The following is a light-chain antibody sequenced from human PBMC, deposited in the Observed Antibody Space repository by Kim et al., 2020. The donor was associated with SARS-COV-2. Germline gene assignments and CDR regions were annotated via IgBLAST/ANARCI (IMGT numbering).Light chain of an antibody. J-gene: IGLJ1*01. V-gene: IGLV2-11*01. CDR3: CSYAGSSYV. CDR1: SSDVGGYNY. CDR2: DVS. Sequence: QSALTQPRSVSGSPGRSVTISCTGTSSDVGGYNYVSWYKQHPGKAPKLLIHDVSRRPSGVPDRFSGSKSANTASLTISGLQAEDEADYYCCSYAGSSYVFGTGTKVTVL.